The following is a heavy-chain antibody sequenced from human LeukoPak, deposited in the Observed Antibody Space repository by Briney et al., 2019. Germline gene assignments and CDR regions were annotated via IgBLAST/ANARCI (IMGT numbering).Heavy chain of an antibody. CDR1: GFTFDDYA. V-gene: IGHV3-9*01. Sequence: GGSLRLSCAASGFTFDDYAMHWVRQAPGKGLEWVSGISWNSGSIGYADSVKGRFTISRDNAKNSLYLQMSSLRAEDTALYYCAKASGGAAAADFDYWGQGTLVTVSS. CDR2: ISWNSGSI. D-gene: IGHD6-13*01. CDR3: AKASGGAAAADFDY. J-gene: IGHJ4*02.